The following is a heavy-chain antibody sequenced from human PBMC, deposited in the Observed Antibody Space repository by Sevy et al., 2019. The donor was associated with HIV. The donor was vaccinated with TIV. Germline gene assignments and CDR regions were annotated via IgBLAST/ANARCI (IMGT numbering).Heavy chain of an antibody. CDR2: IRSKAYGGTT. V-gene: IGHV3-49*04. Sequence: GGSLRLSCAASGFTFSSYSMNWVRQAPGKGLEWVGFIRSKAYGGTTEYAASVKGRFTISRVDSKSIAYLQMNSLKTEDTAVYYCTSQTGIAAAGNYYYYGMDVWGQGTTVTVSS. D-gene: IGHD6-13*01. J-gene: IGHJ6*02. CDR3: TSQTGIAAAGNYYYYGMDV. CDR1: GFTFSSYS.